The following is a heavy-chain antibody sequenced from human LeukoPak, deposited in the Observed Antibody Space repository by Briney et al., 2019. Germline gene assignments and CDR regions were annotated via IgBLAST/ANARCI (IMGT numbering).Heavy chain of an antibody. CDR1: VFTFDDYA. J-gene: IGHJ4*02. D-gene: IGHD1-26*01. CDR3: AKDIFGTIGGAALDY. CDR2: ISGNSGSI. V-gene: IGHV3-9*01. Sequence: GGSLRLSCAASVFTFDDYAMHLGRQAPGEGLGWVSGISGNSGSIGYADSVRGRFTISRDNAKNSLYLQMNSLSAEDTDLYSCAKDIFGTIGGAALDYWGQGTLVTVSS.